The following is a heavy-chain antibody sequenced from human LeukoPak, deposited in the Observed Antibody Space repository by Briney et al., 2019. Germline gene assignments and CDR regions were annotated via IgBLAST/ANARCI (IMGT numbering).Heavy chain of an antibody. CDR3: AKDKSVAGSYGMDV. CDR2: ITASADTT. CDR1: GFTFSSYA. V-gene: IGHV3-23*01. D-gene: IGHD6-19*01. Sequence: GGSLRLSCAASGFTFSSYAMSWVRQAPGKGLEWVSAITASADTTYYVDSVKGRFTISRDNSKKTLYLQMNSLRAEDTAVYYCAKDKSVAGSYGMDVWGQGTTVTVSS. J-gene: IGHJ6*02.